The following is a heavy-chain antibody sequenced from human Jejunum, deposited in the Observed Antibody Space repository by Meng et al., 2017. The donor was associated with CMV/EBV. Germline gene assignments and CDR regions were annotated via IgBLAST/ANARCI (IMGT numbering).Heavy chain of an antibody. Sequence: QVQLVESGGDLVKPGGSLRLSCAASGFTFSDYYMSWVRQAPGKRLEWVSYIRGTGNNIYYADSVKGRFTISRDNAKNSLHLQMNSLRAEDTAMYYCVRQDGTYGHWGQGTLVTVPQ. V-gene: IGHV3-11*01. D-gene: IGHD4-17*01. CDR1: GFTFSDYY. J-gene: IGHJ4*02. CDR2: IRGTGNNI. CDR3: VRQDGTYGH.